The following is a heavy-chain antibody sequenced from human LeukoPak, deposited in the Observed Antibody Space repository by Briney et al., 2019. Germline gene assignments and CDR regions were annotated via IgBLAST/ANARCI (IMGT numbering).Heavy chain of an antibody. V-gene: IGHV1-18*01. J-gene: IGHJ3*02. D-gene: IGHD3-22*01. CDR1: GYTFTSYG. Sequence: ASVKVSCKASGYTFTSYGISWVRQAPGQGLEWMGWISAYNGNTNYAQKPQGRVAMTTDTSTSTAYMELRSLRSDDTAVYYCARDIREYYDSRPAFDIWGQGTMVTVSS. CDR3: ARDIREYYDSRPAFDI. CDR2: ISAYNGNT.